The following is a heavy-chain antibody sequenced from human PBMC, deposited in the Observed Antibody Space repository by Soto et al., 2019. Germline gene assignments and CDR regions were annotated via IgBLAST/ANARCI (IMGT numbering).Heavy chain of an antibody. CDR3: ARVGDIVVVVAGDAFDI. CDR2: IWYDGSNK. D-gene: IGHD2-15*01. V-gene: IGHV3-33*01. CDR1: GFTFSSYG. J-gene: IGHJ3*02. Sequence: PGGSLRLSCAASGFTFSSYGMHWVRQAPGKGLEWVAVIWYDGSNKYYADSVKGRFTISRDNSKNTLYLQMNSPRAEDTAVYYCARVGDIVVVVAGDAFDIWGQGTMVTVSS.